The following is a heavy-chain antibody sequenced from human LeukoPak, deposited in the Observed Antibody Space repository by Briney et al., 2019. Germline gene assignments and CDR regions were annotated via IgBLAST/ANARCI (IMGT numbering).Heavy chain of an antibody. CDR3: ARGRMDTTMALLHY. Sequence: GGSLRLSCAASGFTFSSYAMSWVRQAPGKGLEWVSAISGSGGSTYYADSVKGRFTISRDNSKNTLYLQMNSLRAEDTAVYYCARGRMDTTMALLHYWGQGTLVTVSS. CDR2: ISGSGGST. J-gene: IGHJ4*02. CDR1: GFTFSSYA. D-gene: IGHD5-18*01. V-gene: IGHV3-23*01.